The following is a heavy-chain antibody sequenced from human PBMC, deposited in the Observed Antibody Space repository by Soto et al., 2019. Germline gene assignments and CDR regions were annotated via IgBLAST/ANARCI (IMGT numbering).Heavy chain of an antibody. Sequence: PGGPLRLSCAASGFTFSDSFMSWSRQTPGKGLEWLSYISGRDGNIYYADSVRGRFTISRDNAKNSVYLQMNSLRAEDTAVYYCAGDQGPNYMAVWGKGTTVTVS. V-gene: IGHV3-11*01. CDR1: GFTFSDSF. CDR2: ISGRDGNI. J-gene: IGHJ6*03. CDR3: AGDQGPNYMAV.